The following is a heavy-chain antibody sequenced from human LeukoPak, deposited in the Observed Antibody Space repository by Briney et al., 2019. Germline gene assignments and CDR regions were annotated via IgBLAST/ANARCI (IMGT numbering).Heavy chain of an antibody. Sequence: GGSLRLSCEASGFTFSTFAMIWVRQPPGKGLEWVSSIFPSGGEIHYADSVRGRFTISKDNSKGTLSLQMNSLRAEDTAIYYCATYRQVLLPFESWGQGTLVTVSS. V-gene: IGHV3-23*01. CDR2: IFPSGGEI. CDR3: ATYRQVLLPFES. CDR1: GFTFSTFA. D-gene: IGHD2-8*02. J-gene: IGHJ4*02.